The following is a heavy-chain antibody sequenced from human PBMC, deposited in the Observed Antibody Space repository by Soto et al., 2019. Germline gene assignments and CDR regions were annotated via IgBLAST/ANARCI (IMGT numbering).Heavy chain of an antibody. CDR2: ISNDGRNT. CDR3: AKVIRADSTSSNFYYYSAMDV. V-gene: IGHV3-30*18. J-gene: IGHJ6*02. CDR1: GFSFSAYG. Sequence: QVQMVESGGGVVQPGRSLRLSCAASGFSFSAYGLHWVRQAPGKGLEWLAVISNDGRNTYYADSVKGRFTISRDNSKDTLFLQTNSLRGDDTAIYYCAKVIRADSTSSNFYYYSAMDVWGQGTTVTVSS. D-gene: IGHD6-6*01.